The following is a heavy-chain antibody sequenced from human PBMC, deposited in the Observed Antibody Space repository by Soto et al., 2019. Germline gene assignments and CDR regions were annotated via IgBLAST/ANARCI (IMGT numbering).Heavy chain of an antibody. J-gene: IGHJ5*02. CDR3: ARHSGRNGSAP. V-gene: IGHV4-34*01. Sequence: SDTLDLTCAAYSGSLCGYDCSWIRKPPGKALEWIGEFSHSGSTYYNPSLKSRVTISVDTSKNQFSLKLSSVTAAETAVFYCARHSGRNGSAPLVKETLV. CDR2: FSHSGST. D-gene: IGHD5-12*01. CDR1: SGSLCGYD.